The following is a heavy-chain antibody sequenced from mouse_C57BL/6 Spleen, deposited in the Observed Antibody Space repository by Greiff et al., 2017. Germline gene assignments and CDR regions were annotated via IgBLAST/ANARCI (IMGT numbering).Heavy chain of an antibody. D-gene: IGHD1-1*01. V-gene: IGHV5-17*01. Sequence: DVKLVESGGGLVKPGGSLKLSCAASGFTFSDYGMHWVRQAPEKGLEWVAYISSGSSTIYYADTVKGRFTISRDNAKNTLFLQMTSLRSEDTAMYYCARGYYGSSPLDVWGTGTTVTVSS. CDR3: ARGYYGSSPLDV. CDR1: GFTFSDYG. J-gene: IGHJ1*03. CDR2: ISSGSSTI.